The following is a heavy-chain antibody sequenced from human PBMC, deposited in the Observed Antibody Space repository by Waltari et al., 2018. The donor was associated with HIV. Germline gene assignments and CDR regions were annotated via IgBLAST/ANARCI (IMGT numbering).Heavy chain of an antibody. Sequence: EVQLVESGGGLVLPGESLRLSCADSGFNFNFHNSNWVRQAPGKGLEWLSYISSTGNSRYDADSVKGRFTISRDNAKNSLYLDMNSLRDDDTAVYYCARDPGSNFWSGYLDHWGQGVLVTVSS. CDR2: ISSTGNSR. CDR1: GFNFNFHN. D-gene: IGHD3-3*01. CDR3: ARDPGSNFWSGYLDH. J-gene: IGHJ4*02. V-gene: IGHV3-48*02.